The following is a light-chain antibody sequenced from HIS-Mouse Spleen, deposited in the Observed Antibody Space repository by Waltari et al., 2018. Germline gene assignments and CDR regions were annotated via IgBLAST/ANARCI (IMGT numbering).Light chain of an antibody. CDR1: SSDVGGYNY. V-gene: IGLV2-14*03. Sequence: QSALTQPASVSGSPGQSITISCTGTSSDVGGYNYVSWYQQHPGKAPKLMIYDVSNRPAGCSNRFAGCKPCNTASLTISGLQAEDEADYYCSSYTSSSTLVFGGGTKLTVL. CDR2: DVS. CDR3: SSYTSSSTLV. J-gene: IGLJ2*01.